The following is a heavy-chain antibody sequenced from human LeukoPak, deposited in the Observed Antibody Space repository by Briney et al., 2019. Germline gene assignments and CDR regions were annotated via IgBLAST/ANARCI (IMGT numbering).Heavy chain of an antibody. CDR1: GGSFSGYY. Sequence: PSETLSLTCAVYGGSFSGYYWSWIRQPRGKGLEWIGEINHSGSTNYNPSLKSRVTISVDTSKNQFSLKLSSVTAADTAVYYCARGLGYAAVAGQIDYWGQGTLVTVSS. CDR2: INHSGST. D-gene: IGHD6-19*01. V-gene: IGHV4-34*01. CDR3: ARGLGYAAVAGQIDY. J-gene: IGHJ4*02.